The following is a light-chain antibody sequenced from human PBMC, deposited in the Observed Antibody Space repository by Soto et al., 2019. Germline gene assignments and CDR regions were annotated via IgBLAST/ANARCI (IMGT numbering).Light chain of an antibody. CDR3: QQYNSYLYT. J-gene: IGKJ2*01. CDR1: QSISSW. Sequence: DIQMTQSPSTLSASVGDRVTITCRASQSISSWLAWYQQKPGKAPKLLIYDASSVESGVPSRFSGSGSGTEFTLTISSLQPDDFATYYGQQYNSYLYTFGQGTKLEIK. V-gene: IGKV1-5*01. CDR2: DAS.